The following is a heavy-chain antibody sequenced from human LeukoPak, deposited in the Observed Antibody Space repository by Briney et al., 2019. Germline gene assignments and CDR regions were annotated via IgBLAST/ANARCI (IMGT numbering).Heavy chain of an antibody. J-gene: IGHJ4*02. V-gene: IGHV3-30-3*01. CDR1: GFTFSSYA. D-gene: IGHD2-2*01. Sequence: GGSLRLSCAASGFTFSSYAMHWVRQAPGKGLEWVAVISYDGSNKYYADSVKGRFTISRDNSKNTLYLQMNSLRAEDTAVYYCARGLPAAPANDYWGQGTLVTVSS. CDR3: ARGLPAAPANDY. CDR2: ISYDGSNK.